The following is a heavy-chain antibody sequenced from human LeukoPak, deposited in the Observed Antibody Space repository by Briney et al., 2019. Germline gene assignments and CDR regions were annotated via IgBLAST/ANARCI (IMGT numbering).Heavy chain of an antibody. D-gene: IGHD2-21*02. CDR2: INPSGGST. CDR3: ARDSRSGGGDPW. CDR1: GYTFTGYY. Sequence: ASVKVSCKASGYTFTGYYMHWVRQAPGQGLEWMGIINPSGGSTSYAQKFQGRVTMTRDTSTSTVYMELSSLRSEDTAVYYCARDSRSGGGDPWWGQGTLVTVSS. J-gene: IGHJ4*02. V-gene: IGHV1-46*01.